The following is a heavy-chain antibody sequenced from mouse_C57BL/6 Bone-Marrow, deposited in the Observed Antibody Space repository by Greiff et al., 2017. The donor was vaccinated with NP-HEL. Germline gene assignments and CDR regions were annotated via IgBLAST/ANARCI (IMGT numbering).Heavy chain of an antibody. V-gene: IGHV5-4*01. Sequence: DVHLVESGGGLVKPGGSLKLSCAASGFTFSSYAMSWVRQTPEKRLEWVATISDGGSYTYYPDNVKGRFTISRDNAKNNLYLQMSNLKSEDTAMYYCARDHGSNYESAMDYWGQGTSVTVSS. CDR1: GFTFSSYA. CDR3: ARDHGSNYESAMDY. J-gene: IGHJ4*01. D-gene: IGHD2-5*01. CDR2: ISDGGSYT.